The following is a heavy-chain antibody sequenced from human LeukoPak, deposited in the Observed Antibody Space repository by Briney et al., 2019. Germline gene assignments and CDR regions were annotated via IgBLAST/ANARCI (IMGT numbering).Heavy chain of an antibody. D-gene: IGHD7-27*01. J-gene: IGHJ6*03. Sequence: SETLSLTCTVSGGSISSGDYYWRWIRQPPGKGLEWIGYIYYSGSTYYNPSLKSRVTISVDTSKNQFSLKLSSVTAADTAVYYCARADWGTGYYYYYMDVWGKGTTVTVSS. CDR3: ARADWGTGYYYYYMDV. CDR2: IYYSGST. V-gene: IGHV4-30-4*08. CDR1: GGSISSGDYY.